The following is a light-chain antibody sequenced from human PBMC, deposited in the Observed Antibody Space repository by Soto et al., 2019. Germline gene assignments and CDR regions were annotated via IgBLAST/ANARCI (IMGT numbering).Light chain of an antibody. CDR3: NSWTTSTTMI. Sequence: QSVLTQPASVSGSPGQSITISCTGTSSDIGAYNFVSWYQQHPGKAPKLMLYDVNIRPSGVSNRFSGSKSGNTASLTISGLQAEDEADYYCNSWTTSTTMIFGGGTKATVL. CDR1: SSDIGAYNF. J-gene: IGLJ2*01. CDR2: DVN. V-gene: IGLV2-14*03.